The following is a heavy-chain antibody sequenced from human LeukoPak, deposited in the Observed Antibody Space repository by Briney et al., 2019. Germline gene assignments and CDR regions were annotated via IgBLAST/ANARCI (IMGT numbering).Heavy chain of an antibody. CDR3: ARGGYYGSGNDFRFDP. J-gene: IGHJ5*02. CDR2: IYYSGST. D-gene: IGHD3-10*01. V-gene: IGHV4-59*01. Sequence: SETLSLTCAVSGGSISSYYWSWIRQPPGKGLEWIGYIYYSGSTNYNPSLKSRVTISVDTSKNQFSLKLTSVTAADTAVYFCARGGYYGSGNDFRFDPWGQGTLVTVSS. CDR1: GGSISSYY.